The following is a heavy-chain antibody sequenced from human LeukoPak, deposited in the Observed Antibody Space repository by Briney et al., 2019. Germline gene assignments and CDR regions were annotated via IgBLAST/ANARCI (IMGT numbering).Heavy chain of an antibody. CDR2: INGGGSPI. CDR1: GFTFSRDS. CDR3: AREPARYHDYSNYKVP. J-gene: IGHJ5*02. V-gene: IGHV3-48*01. Sequence: PGGSLRLSCAASGFTFSRDSMNWVRQAPGKGLEWVAYINGGGSPILYADSVRGRFTISRDNAKNSLYLQMNSLRAEDTAVYYCAREPARYHDYSNYKVPWGQGTLVTVSS. D-gene: IGHD4-11*01.